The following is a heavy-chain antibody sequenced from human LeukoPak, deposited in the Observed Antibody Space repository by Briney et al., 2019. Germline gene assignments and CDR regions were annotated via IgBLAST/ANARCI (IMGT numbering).Heavy chain of an antibody. CDR1: GGSISSSSYY. V-gene: IGHV4-39*01. D-gene: IGHD3-9*01. CDR3: ARNSNHYDILTGYYIHVDFDY. Sequence: PSETLSLTCTVSGGSISSSSYYWGWIRQPPGKGLEWIGSIYYSGSTYYNPSLKSLVTISVDTSKNQFSLKLSSVTAADTAVYYCARNSNHYDILTGYYIHVDFDYWGQGTLVTVSS. J-gene: IGHJ4*02. CDR2: IYYSGST.